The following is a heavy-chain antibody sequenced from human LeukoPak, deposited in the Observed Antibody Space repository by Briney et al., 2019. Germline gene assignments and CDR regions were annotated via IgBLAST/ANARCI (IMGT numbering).Heavy chain of an antibody. J-gene: IGHJ6*02. CDR2: ISGSGDNT. D-gene: IGHD3-10*01. CDR3: AKGGVSMVRGVNYFGKDV. CDR1: GFTFNNYA. V-gene: IGHV3-23*01. Sequence: GGSLRLSCAASGFTFNNYAMSWVRQAPGKGLEWVSGISGSGDNTYYADSVKGRLTISRDNSKNTLYLQMNSLRAEDTAVYYCAKGGVSMVRGVNYFGKDVWGQGTTVTVSS.